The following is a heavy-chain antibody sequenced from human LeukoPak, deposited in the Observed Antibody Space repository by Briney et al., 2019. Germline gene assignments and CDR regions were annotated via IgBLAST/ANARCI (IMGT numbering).Heavy chain of an antibody. CDR3: ARLWGSYYFYMDV. Sequence: SETLSLTCTVSGYSINNNYYWDWIRQPPGKGLEWIASIYHSGTTYYNPALKSRVTMSVDTSKTQFSLRMISVTAADTAVYYCARLWGSYYFYMDVWGKGTTVTLSS. CDR2: IYHSGTT. D-gene: IGHD3-16*01. CDR1: GYSINNNYY. V-gene: IGHV4-38-2*02. J-gene: IGHJ6*03.